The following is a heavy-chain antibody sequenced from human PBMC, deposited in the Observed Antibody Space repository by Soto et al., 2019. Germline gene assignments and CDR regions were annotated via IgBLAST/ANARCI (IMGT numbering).Heavy chain of an antibody. CDR2: IGGDKGNT. D-gene: IGHD5-18*01. V-gene: IGHV1-3*01. J-gene: IGHJ4*02. CDR1: GYTFTSYA. CDR3: APHTLDTGMPSGY. Sequence: ASVKVSCKASGYTFTSYAMHWVRQAPGQRLEWMGWIGGDKGNTKYSQKLQGRVTMTTDTSTSTAYMELRSLRSDDTAVYYCAPHTLDTGMPSGYWGQGTLVTVS.